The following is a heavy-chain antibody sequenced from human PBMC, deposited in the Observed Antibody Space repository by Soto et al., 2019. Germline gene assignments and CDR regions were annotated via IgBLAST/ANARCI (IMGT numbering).Heavy chain of an antibody. J-gene: IGHJ3*02. CDR2: IYHTVNT. CDR3: ARLQYTVVTALDI. CDR1: GLSLGSHF. D-gene: IGHD2-15*01. Sequence: PSETLSLTCSVSGLSLGSHFWRWIRQAPGKGPELVGYIYHTVNTNYNPALKSRVTISMDTSKNQLSLQLSSVTAADTAVYYCARLQYTVVTALDIWGQGTMVTVSS. V-gene: IGHV4-59*11.